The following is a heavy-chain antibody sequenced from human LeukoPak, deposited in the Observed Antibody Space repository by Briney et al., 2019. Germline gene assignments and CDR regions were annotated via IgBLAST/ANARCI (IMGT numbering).Heavy chain of an antibody. Sequence: GGSLRLSCAASGFTFSSYAMHWVRQAPGKGLEWVAVISYDGSNKYYADSVKGRFTISRDNSKNTLYLQMNSLRAEDTAVYYCARWAAAMDVWGKGTTVTVSS. V-gene: IGHV3-30-3*01. CDR2: ISYDGSNK. J-gene: IGHJ6*04. CDR3: ARWAAAMDV. D-gene: IGHD2-2*01. CDR1: GFTFSSYA.